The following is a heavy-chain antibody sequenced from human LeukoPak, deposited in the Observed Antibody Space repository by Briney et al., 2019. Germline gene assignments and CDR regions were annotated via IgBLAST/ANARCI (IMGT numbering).Heavy chain of an antibody. D-gene: IGHD2-2*01. CDR3: AKDRRACSSSSCYYRFDY. Sequence: GGSLRLSCAASEFTFSSYAMSWVRQPPGKGLEWVSAISDSGGSTYYAASVKGRFTISRDNSKNTVYLPMNSLRAEDTAVYYCAKDRRACSSSSCYYRFDYWGQGTLVTVSS. CDR1: EFTFSSYA. V-gene: IGHV3-23*01. J-gene: IGHJ4*02. CDR2: ISDSGGST.